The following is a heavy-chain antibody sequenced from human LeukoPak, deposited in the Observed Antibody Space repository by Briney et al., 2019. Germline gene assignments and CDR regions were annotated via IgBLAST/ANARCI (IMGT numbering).Heavy chain of an antibody. CDR3: ASSAYSSGWYPTSDAFDI. Sequence: ASVKVSCKASGYTFTSYDINWVRQATGQGLEWMGRMNPNSGNTGYAQKFQGRVTMTRNTSISTAYMELSSLRSEDTAVYYCASSAYSSGWYPTSDAFDIWGQGTMVTVSS. J-gene: IGHJ3*02. V-gene: IGHV1-8*01. D-gene: IGHD6-19*01. CDR1: GYTFTSYD. CDR2: MNPNSGNT.